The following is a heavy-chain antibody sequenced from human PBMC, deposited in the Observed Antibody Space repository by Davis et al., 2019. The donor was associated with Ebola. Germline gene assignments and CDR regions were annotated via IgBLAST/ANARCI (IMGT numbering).Heavy chain of an antibody. CDR1: GFTFSSYG. CDR3: AAPGI. CDR2: ISYDGSNK. D-gene: IGHD6-13*01. V-gene: IGHV3-30*03. Sequence: GESLKPSCAASGFTFSSYGMHWVRQAPGKGLEWVAVISYDGSNKYYADSVKGRFTISRDNSKNTLYLQINSLRAEDTAVYYCAAPGIGGQGTLVTVSS. J-gene: IGHJ4*02.